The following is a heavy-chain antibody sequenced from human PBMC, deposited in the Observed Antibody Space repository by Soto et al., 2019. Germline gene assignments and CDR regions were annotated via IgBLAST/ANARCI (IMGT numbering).Heavy chain of an antibody. J-gene: IGHJ5*02. CDR3: ASDRGLDITMVLATFEQLGWFDP. D-gene: IGHD3-10*01. CDR1: GGTFSSYA. CDR2: IIPIFGTA. Sequence: QVQLVQSGAEVKKPGSSVKVSCKASGGTFSSYAISWVRQAPGQGLEWMGGIIPIFGTANYAQKFQGRVTITADKSTRTVYMELSSLRSEDTAVYYCASDRGLDITMVLATFEQLGWFDPWGQGTLVAVTS. V-gene: IGHV1-69*06.